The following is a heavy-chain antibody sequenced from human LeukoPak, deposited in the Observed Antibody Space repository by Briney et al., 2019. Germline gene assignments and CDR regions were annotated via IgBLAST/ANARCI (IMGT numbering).Heavy chain of an antibody. D-gene: IGHD3-10*01. CDR3: ARHGSGSYYNPYFDY. Sequence: GGSLRLSCAASGFTFSSYAMSWVRQAPGKGLEWVSAISGSGGSTYYADSVKGRFTISRDNSKNTLYLQMNSLRAEDTAVYYCARHGSGSYYNPYFDYWGQGTLVTVSS. J-gene: IGHJ4*02. V-gene: IGHV3-23*01. CDR2: ISGSGGST. CDR1: GFTFSSYA.